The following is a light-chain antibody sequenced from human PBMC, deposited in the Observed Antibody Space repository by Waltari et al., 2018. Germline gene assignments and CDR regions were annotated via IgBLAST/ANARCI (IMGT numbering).Light chain of an antibody. J-gene: IGLJ2*01. Sequence: QSALTQPASVSGSPGQSITISCTGTSGDVGAHDYVSWFQQHQGKAPNLMIYDVSDRPSGVSNRFSASKSGNTASLTSAGLQAEDEADYYCSSYTSSFTVVFGGGTKLTVL. CDR1: SGDVGAHDY. CDR2: DVS. CDR3: SSYTSSFTVV. V-gene: IGLV2-14*03.